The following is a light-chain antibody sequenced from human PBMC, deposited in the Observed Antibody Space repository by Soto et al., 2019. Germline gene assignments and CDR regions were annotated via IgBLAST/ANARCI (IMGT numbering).Light chain of an antibody. V-gene: IGKV3-11*01. CDR3: QQRSNWPPT. CDR2: DAS. J-gene: IGKJ1*01. Sequence: EIVLTQSPATLPLSPGERATLSCRASQSVSSYLAWYQQKPGQAPRLLIYDASNRATGIPARFSGSGSGTDFTLTISSLEPEDFAVYYCQQRSNWPPTFGKGTKV. CDR1: QSVSSY.